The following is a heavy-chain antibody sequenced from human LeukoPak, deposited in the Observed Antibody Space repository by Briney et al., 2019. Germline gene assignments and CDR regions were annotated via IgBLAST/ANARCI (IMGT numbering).Heavy chain of an antibody. CDR3: AGLELLSDAFDI. CDR2: ISGSGGST. CDR1: GFTFSNFW. J-gene: IGHJ3*02. V-gene: IGHV3-23*01. Sequence: PGGSLRLSCAVSGFTFSNFWMSWVRQAPGKGLEWVSAISGSGGSTYYADSVKGRFTISRDNSKNTLYLQMNSLRAEDTAVYYCAGLELLSDAFDIWGQGTMVTVSS. D-gene: IGHD1-7*01.